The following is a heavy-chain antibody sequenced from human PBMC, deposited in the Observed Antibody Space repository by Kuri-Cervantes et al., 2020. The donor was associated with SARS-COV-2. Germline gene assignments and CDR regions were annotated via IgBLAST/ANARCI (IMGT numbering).Heavy chain of an antibody. CDR3: ARQEVVAATNWFDP. J-gene: IGHJ5*02. Sequence: SETLSLTCTVSGGSISSSSYYWGWIRQPPRKGLEWIGSIYYSGSTYYNPSLKSRVTISVDTSKNQFSLKLSSVTAADTAVYYCARQEVVAATNWFDPWGQGTLVTVSS. D-gene: IGHD2-15*01. V-gene: IGHV4-39*01. CDR2: IYYSGST. CDR1: GGSISSSSYY.